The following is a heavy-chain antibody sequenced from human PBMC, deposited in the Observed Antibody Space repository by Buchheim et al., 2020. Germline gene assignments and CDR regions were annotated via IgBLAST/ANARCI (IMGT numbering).Heavy chain of an antibody. CDR2: IISDRSRT. Sequence: EVQLVESGGGLVQPGGSLRLSCAASGFTFSSYWMHWVRQAPGKGLVWVSLIISDRSRTSYADSVKGRFTISRVNAKNTLYLQMNSLRAEDTAVYYCAREGEGYDFWSGYYNWFDPWGQGTL. CDR1: GFTFSSYW. CDR3: AREGEGYDFWSGYYNWFDP. D-gene: IGHD3-3*01. V-gene: IGHV3-74*01. J-gene: IGHJ5*02.